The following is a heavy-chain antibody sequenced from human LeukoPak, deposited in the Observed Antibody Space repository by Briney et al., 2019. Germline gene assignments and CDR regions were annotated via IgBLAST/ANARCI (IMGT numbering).Heavy chain of an antibody. D-gene: IGHD3-22*01. J-gene: IGHJ4*02. Sequence: GESPRLSCAASGFTFSSYWMSWVRQAPGKGLEWVANIKQDGSERFYVDSVKGRFTISRDNAKNSLYLQMNSLRAEDTAVYYCAKDLTVPSYYDSSGYLDYWGQGTLVTVSS. CDR2: IKQDGSER. V-gene: IGHV3-7*03. CDR3: AKDLTVPSYYDSSGYLDY. CDR1: GFTFSSYW.